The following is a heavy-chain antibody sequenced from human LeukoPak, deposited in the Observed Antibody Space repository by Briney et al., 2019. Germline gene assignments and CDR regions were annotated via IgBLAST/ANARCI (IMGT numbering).Heavy chain of an antibody. J-gene: IGHJ3*02. V-gene: IGHV4-4*07. CDR3: ARDRPESLTGYYVDAFDI. CDR2: IYTSSST. D-gene: IGHD3-9*01. CDR1: ALSISTMY. Sequence: SETLPLTCTGSALSISTMYWSWLRQPPGKGLEWFGSIYTSSSTYYNHPLNSRATMSDDTSSNHFSQKRSSVTAADTAVYYCARDRPESLTGYYVDAFDIWGQGTMVTVSS.